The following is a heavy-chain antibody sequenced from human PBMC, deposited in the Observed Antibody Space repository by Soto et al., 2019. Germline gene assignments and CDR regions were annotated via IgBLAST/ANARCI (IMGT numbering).Heavy chain of an antibody. CDR2: FDPEDGET. V-gene: IGHV1-24*01. CDR3: ATVEDGSYGVGWFDP. D-gene: IGHD1-26*01. Sequence: QVQLVQSGAEVKKPGASVKVSCKVSGYTLTELSMHWVRQAPGKGLDWMGGFDPEDGETIYAQKFQGRVAMTEDTSTDTAYMELSSLRSEDTAVYYCATVEDGSYGVGWFDPWGQGTLVTVSS. CDR1: GYTLTELS. J-gene: IGHJ5*02.